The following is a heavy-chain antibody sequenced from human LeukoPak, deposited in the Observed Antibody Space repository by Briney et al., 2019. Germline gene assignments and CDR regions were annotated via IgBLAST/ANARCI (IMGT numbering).Heavy chain of an antibody. CDR1: GMTLSVYW. Sequence: PGGSLRLSCAASGMTLSVYWMSWVRQAPGKGLEWVANIKQDGSEKYYRDSVQGRFTISRDNAKNSLYLQMNSLRAEDTAVYYCARSGSGYFDYWGQGSLVTVSS. CDR2: IKQDGSEK. V-gene: IGHV3-7*01. J-gene: IGHJ4*02. CDR3: ARSGSGYFDY.